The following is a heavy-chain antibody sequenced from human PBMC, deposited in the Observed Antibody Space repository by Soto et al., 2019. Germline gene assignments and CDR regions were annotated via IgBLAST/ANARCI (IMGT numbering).Heavy chain of an antibody. J-gene: IGHJ4*02. CDR3: AKAKNDYNWDNRPPFDY. CDR2: ISANDVGT. D-gene: IGHD1-20*01. V-gene: IGHV3-23*01. Sequence: GGSLRLSCEASGFTLRNYAMTWIRQAPGKGLEWVSLISANDVGTYYAESVKTRFTISTDQSRNTVYLQMDSLRADDTAIYYCAKAKNDYNWDNRPPFDYWGQGTLVTVST. CDR1: GFTLRNYA.